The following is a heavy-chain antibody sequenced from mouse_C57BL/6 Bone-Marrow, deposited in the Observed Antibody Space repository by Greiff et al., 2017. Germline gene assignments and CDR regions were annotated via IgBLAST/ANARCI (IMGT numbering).Heavy chain of an antibody. CDR3: ARDYYYGYYYAMDY. CDR1: GYTFTSSG. D-gene: IGHD1-1*01. V-gene: IGHV1-81*01. J-gene: IGHJ4*01. Sequence: QVQLKESGAELARPGASVKLSCKASGYTFTSSGISWVKQRTGQGLEWIGEIYPRSGNTYYNEKFKGKATLTADKSSSTAYMELRSLTSEDSAVYFCARDYYYGYYYAMDYWGQGTSVTVSS. CDR2: IYPRSGNT.